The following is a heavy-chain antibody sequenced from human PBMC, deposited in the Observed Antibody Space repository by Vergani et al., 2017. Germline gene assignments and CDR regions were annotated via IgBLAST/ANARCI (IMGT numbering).Heavy chain of an antibody. Sequence: QVQLQESGPGLVKSSETLSLTCSVSFDSIRNLYCNWIRQPQGKGLEWIGSIHYSENTNYNPSLKTRVTISVDTSKNQFSLTLTSVTAADTAVYYCARCFRDEGMIYGGTVENWFDPWGQGTLVTVSS. CDR3: ARCFRDEGMIYGGTVENWFDP. V-gene: IGHV4-59*11. CDR1: FDSIRNLY. CDR2: IHYSENT. J-gene: IGHJ5*02. D-gene: IGHD3-22*01.